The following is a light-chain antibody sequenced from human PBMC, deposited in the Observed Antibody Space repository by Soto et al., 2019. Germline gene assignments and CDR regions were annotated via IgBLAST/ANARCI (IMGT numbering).Light chain of an antibody. J-gene: IGLJ2*01. CDR2: EVS. V-gene: IGLV2-14*01. CDR3: GSYTRSTIVA. Sequence: QSVLTQPASVSGSPGQSITISCTGTSSDIGGYNYVSWYQQHPGKAPKLIIYEVSYRPSGISNRFSGSKSGNTASLTISGLQAEDEADYYCGSYTRSTIVALGGGTKLTVL. CDR1: SSDIGGYNY.